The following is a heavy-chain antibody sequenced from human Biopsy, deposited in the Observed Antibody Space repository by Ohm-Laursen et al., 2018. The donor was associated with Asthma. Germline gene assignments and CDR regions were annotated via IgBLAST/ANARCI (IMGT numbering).Heavy chain of an antibody. CDR3: AREYNTSWYFGY. J-gene: IGHJ4*02. D-gene: IGHD6-13*01. V-gene: IGHV3-11*01. CDR1: GFTFRDYY. CDR2: ISSRGSNI. Sequence: SLRLSCPASGFTFRDYYMTWIRQAPGKGLEWVAYISSRGSNIFYVDSVKGRFTISRDNAKKSLFLEMNSLTVEDTAVYFCAREYNTSWYFGYWGQGTLVTVSS.